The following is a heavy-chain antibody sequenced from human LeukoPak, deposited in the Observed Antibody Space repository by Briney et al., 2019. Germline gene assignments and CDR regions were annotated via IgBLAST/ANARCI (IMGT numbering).Heavy chain of an antibody. Sequence: GGSLRLSCAASGFTFRDYAMTWVRQAPGKGLEWVSSISSSSSYIYYADSVKGRFTISRDNAKNSLYLQMNSLRAEDTAVYYCAKGPKKVVVVVVAATDYGMDVWGQGTTVTVSS. CDR1: GFTFRDYA. J-gene: IGHJ6*02. CDR2: ISSSSSYI. D-gene: IGHD2-15*01. V-gene: IGHV3-21*01. CDR3: AKGPKKVVVVVVAATDYGMDV.